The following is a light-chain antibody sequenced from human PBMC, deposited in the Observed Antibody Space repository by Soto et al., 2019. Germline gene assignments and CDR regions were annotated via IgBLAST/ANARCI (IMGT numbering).Light chain of an antibody. J-gene: IGKJ2*01. CDR3: QQYGSSPPS. V-gene: IGKV3-20*01. CDR2: GAI. CDR1: QSVSSSF. Sequence: EIVLTQSPGTLSLSPGERATLSCRASQSVSSSFLAWYQQKPGQAPRLVIFGAIGRATGIPDRFRGSGSGTDFTLTISSLEPEDFAVYYCQQYGSSPPSFGQGTKLEIK.